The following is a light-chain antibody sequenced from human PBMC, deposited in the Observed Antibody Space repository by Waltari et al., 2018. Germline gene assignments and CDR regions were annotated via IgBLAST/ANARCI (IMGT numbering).Light chain of an antibody. J-gene: IGKJ1*01. CDR1: QSISTW. V-gene: IGKV1-5*03. Sequence: DIQMTQSPSTVSASIGDRVTITCRASQSISTWLAWYQQKPGKAPKLLIYKASSLETGVPSRFSGSGSGTEFTLTISSLQPDDFAIYYCQQYNTYKTFGQGTKVEIK. CDR3: QQYNTYKT. CDR2: KAS.